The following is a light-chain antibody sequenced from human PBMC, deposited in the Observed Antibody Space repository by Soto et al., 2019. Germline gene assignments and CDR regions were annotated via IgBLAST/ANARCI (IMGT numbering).Light chain of an antibody. J-gene: IGKJ4*01. CDR3: QQYYSWPLT. V-gene: IGKV3-15*01. CDR1: QRVGTS. Sequence: MTQAPATLSETQGEGATLSCRASQRVGTSLAWYQQKPGQAPRVLMYGASSRATGVPGRFSGSGSATEFTLTISSLQSEDFAVYYCQQYYSWPLTFGGGTKVDIK. CDR2: GAS.